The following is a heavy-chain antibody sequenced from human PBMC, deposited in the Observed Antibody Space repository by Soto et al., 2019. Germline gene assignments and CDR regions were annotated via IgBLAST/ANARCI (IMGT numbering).Heavy chain of an antibody. J-gene: IGHJ3*02. Sequence: SETLSLTCTVSGGSISSGGYYWSWIRQHPGKGLEWIGYIYYSGSTYYNPSLKSRVTISVDTSKNQFSLKLSSVTAADTAVYYCARTRLRIWSGYLDAFDIWGQGTMVTVSS. CDR2: IYYSGST. D-gene: IGHD3-3*01. CDR3: ARTRLRIWSGYLDAFDI. CDR1: GGSISSGGYY. V-gene: IGHV4-31*03.